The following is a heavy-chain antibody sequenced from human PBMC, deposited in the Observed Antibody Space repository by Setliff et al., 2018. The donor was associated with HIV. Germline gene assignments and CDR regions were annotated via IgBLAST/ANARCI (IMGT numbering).Heavy chain of an antibody. CDR2: IYYSGST. Sequence: AETLSLTCTVSGGSVNSTDYYWGWIRQPPGKGLEWVGSIYYSGSTYYDPSLKRRVTISVDTSKNQFSLKLRSVPAADTAVYYCARETFEYHFDDSCYYLDRWGQGTLVTVSS. CDR3: ARETFEYHFDDSCYYLDR. V-gene: IGHV4-39*02. CDR1: GGSVNSTDYY. D-gene: IGHD3-22*01. J-gene: IGHJ4*02.